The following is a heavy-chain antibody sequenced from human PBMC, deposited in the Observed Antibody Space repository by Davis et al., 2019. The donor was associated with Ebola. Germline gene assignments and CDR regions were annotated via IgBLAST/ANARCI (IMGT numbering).Heavy chain of an antibody. Sequence: GESLKISCAASGFTFSSYSMNWVRQAPGKGLEWVSSISSSSSYIYYADSVKGRFTISRDNAKNSLYLQMNSLRAEDTAVYNCARGYRGYSYGLPGGYYFDYWGQGTLVTVSS. D-gene: IGHD5-18*01. J-gene: IGHJ4*02. V-gene: IGHV3-21*01. CDR2: ISSSSSYI. CDR3: ARGYRGYSYGLPGGYYFDY. CDR1: GFTFSSYS.